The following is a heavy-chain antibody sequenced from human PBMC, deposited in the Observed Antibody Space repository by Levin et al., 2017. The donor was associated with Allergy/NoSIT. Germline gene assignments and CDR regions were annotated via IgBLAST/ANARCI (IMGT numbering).Heavy chain of an antibody. CDR2: IIPILGIA. D-gene: IGHD3-16*01. J-gene: IGHJ6*02. Sequence: GGSLRLSCKASGGTFSSYAISWVRQAPGQGLEWMGRIIPILGIANYAQKFQGRVTITADKSTSTAYMELSSLRSEDTAVYYCARVGGWGTYGMDVWGQGTTVTVSS. V-gene: IGHV1-69*04. CDR1: GGTFSSYA. CDR3: ARVGGWGTYGMDV.